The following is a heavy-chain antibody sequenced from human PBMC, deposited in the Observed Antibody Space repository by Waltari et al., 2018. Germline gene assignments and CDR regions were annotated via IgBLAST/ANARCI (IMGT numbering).Heavy chain of an antibody. J-gene: IGHJ6*02. D-gene: IGHD3-3*01. Sequence: PGKGLEWVSAISGSGGSTYYADSLKGRFTISRDNAKNTLYLQMNSLRAEDTAVYYCAKERGSLEWLLFGSEGVPYYYYGMDVWGQGTTVTVSS. CDR3: AKERGSLEWLLFGSEGVPYYYYGMDV. CDR2: ISGSGGST. V-gene: IGHV3-23*01.